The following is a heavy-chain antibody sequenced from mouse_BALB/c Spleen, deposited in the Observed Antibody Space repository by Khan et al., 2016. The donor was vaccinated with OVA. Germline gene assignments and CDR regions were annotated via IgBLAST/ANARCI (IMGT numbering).Heavy chain of an antibody. D-gene: IGHD1-1*01. Sequence: EVQLVESGGGLVQPKGSLKLSCAASGSTFNTFAMNWVRQAPGKGLEWVARIRTKSNNYATYYADSVKDRFTISRDDSQSMLYLKMNNLKTEDTTMYYCCYYGSNFAYWGQGTLVTVSA. V-gene: IGHV10-1*02. CDR1: GSTFNTFA. CDR2: IRTKSNNYAT. CDR3: CYYGSNFAY. J-gene: IGHJ3*01.